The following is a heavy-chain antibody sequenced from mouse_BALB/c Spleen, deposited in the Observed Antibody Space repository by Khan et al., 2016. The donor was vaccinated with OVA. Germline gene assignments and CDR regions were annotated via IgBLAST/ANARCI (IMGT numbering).Heavy chain of an antibody. CDR3: AHPSYDPRFFEV. V-gene: IGHV14-3*02. CDR2: IAPANGNT. D-gene: IGHD2-3*01. CDR1: GFNIKDTY. J-gene: IGHJ1*01. Sequence: EVQLVESGAELVKPGASVRLSCTASGFNIKDTYIHWVKQRPEQGLEWIGRIAPANGNTKYDPKFQDKATITSDTSSNTSYLQLSSLTSEDTAVYCCAHPSYDPRFFEVWGAGTTVTVSS.